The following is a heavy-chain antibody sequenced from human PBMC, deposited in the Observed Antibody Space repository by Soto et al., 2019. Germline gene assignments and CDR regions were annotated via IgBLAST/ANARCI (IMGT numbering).Heavy chain of an antibody. CDR2: IIPIFGTA. CDR1: GGTFSSYA. D-gene: IGHD3-9*01. J-gene: IGHJ6*02. V-gene: IGHV1-69*13. Sequence: SVKVSCKASGGTFSSYAISWVRQAPGQGLEWMGGIIPIFGTANYAQKFQGRVTITADESTSTAYMELSSLRSEDTAVYYCARGSILTGYQSRRDYYGMDVWGQGTTVTVS. CDR3: ARGSILTGYQSRRDYYGMDV.